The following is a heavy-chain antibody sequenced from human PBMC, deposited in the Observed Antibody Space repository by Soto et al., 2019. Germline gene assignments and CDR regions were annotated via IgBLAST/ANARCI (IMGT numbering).Heavy chain of an antibody. V-gene: IGHV1-18*01. Sequence: QVQLVQSGAEVKKPGASVKVSCKASGYTFTSYGISWVRQAPGQGLEWMGWISVYNGNANHAQKLQGRGSMTTDTSTSTAYMELRSLRSDDTAVYYCARDWDHAGRGYWGQGTLVTVSS. CDR2: ISVYNGNA. D-gene: IGHD6-13*01. CDR1: GYTFTSYG. CDR3: ARDWDHAGRGY. J-gene: IGHJ4*02.